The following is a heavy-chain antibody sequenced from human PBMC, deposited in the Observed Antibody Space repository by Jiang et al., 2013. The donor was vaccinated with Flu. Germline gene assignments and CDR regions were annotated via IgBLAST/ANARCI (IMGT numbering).Heavy chain of an antibody. CDR1: GYTFTSYG. J-gene: IGHJ6*04. V-gene: IGHV1-18*01. CDR3: ARDVQNWGRDYYYYGMDV. CDR2: ISAYNGNT. D-gene: IGHD7-27*01. Sequence: SGAEVKKPGASVKVSCKASGYTFTSYGISWVRQAPGQGLEWMGWISAYNGNTNYAQKLQGRVTMTTDTSTSTAYMELRSLRSDDTAVYYCARDVQNWGRDYYYYGMDVWGKGTTVTVSS.